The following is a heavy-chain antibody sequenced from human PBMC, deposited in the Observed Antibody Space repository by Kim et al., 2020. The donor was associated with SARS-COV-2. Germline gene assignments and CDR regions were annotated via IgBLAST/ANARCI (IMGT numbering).Heavy chain of an antibody. CDR2: INHSGST. CDR3: ARQRPPFYDYVWGSYRYPFDY. CDR1: GGSFSGYY. D-gene: IGHD3-16*02. J-gene: IGHJ4*02. V-gene: IGHV4-34*01. Sequence: SETLSLTCAVYGGSFSGYYWSWIRQPPGKGLEWIGEINHSGSTNYNPSLKSRVTISVDTSKNQFSLKLSSVTAADTAVYYCARQRPPFYDYVWGSYRYPFDYWGQGTLVTVSS.